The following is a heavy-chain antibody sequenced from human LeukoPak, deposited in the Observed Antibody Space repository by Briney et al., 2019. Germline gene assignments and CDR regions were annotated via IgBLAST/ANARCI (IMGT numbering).Heavy chain of an antibody. CDR1: GFTVSSNY. V-gene: IGHV4-39*01. CDR2: IYYSGST. CDR3: ARRWVPAATIDY. D-gene: IGHD2-2*01. J-gene: IGHJ4*02. Sequence: GSLRLSCAASGFTVSSNYMSWVRQPPGKGLEWIGSIYYSGSTYYNPSLKSRVTISVDTSKNQFSLKLSSVTAADTAVYYCARRWVPAATIDYWGQGTLVTVSS.